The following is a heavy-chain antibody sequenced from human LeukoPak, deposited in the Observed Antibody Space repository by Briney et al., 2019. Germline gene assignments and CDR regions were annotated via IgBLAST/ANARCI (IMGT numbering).Heavy chain of an antibody. V-gene: IGHV7-4-1*02. Sequence: GASVKVSCKASGYTFTSYAMNWVRQAPGQGLEWMGWINTNTGNPTYAQGFTGRFVFSLDTSVSTAYLQISSLKAEDTAVYYCARGRVYYDSSGYYGAHYFDYWGQGTLVTVSS. J-gene: IGHJ4*02. CDR1: GYTFTSYA. D-gene: IGHD3-22*01. CDR2: INTNTGNP. CDR3: ARGRVYYDSSGYYGAHYFDY.